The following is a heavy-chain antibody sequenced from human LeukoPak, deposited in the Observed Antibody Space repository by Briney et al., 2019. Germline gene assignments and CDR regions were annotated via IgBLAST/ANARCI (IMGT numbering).Heavy chain of an antibody. CDR1: GDSISSGDYY. D-gene: IGHD3-9*01. V-gene: IGHV4-30-4*01. Sequence: NPSQTLSLTCTVSGDSISSGDYYWTWIRQPPGKGLEWIGYIYYNGITYYNPSLKSRVIISVDQPKKQFSLKLSSVTAADTAVYYCAGAVTGYYLPHYYLPYWGRGTLVTVSS. J-gene: IGHJ4*02. CDR2: IYYNGIT. CDR3: AGAVTGYYLPHYYLPY.